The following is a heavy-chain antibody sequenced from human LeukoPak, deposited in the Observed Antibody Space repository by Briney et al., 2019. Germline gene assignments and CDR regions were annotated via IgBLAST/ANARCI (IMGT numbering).Heavy chain of an antibody. J-gene: IGHJ4*02. Sequence: PSETLSLTCTVSGGSISSYYWSWIRQPPGKGLEWIGYIYYSGTTNYNPSLKSRVTISVDTSKNQFSLKLSSVTAADMAVYYCVRGVYIAAAQYGYWGQGTLVTVSS. D-gene: IGHD6-13*01. CDR3: VRGVYIAAAQYGY. V-gene: IGHV4-59*01. CDR1: GGSISSYY. CDR2: IYYSGTT.